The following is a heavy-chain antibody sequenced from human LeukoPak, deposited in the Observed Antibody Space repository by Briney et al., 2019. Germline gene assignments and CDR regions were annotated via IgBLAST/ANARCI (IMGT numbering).Heavy chain of an antibody. CDR2: ISYDGSNK. CDR3: AKFVPLRRSMITFGGVIADDAFDI. Sequence: GRSLRLSCAASGFTFSSYAMHWVRQAPGKGLEWVAVISYDGSNKYYADSVKGRFTISRDNSKNTLYLQMNSLRAEDTAVYYCAKFVPLRRSMITFGGVIADDAFDIWGQGTMVTVSS. CDR1: GFTFSSYA. V-gene: IGHV3-30*04. D-gene: IGHD3-16*02. J-gene: IGHJ3*02.